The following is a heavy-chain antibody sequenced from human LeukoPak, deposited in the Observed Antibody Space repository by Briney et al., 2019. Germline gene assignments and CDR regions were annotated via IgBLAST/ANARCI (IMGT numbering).Heavy chain of an antibody. J-gene: IGHJ4*02. Sequence: SETLSLTCTVSGGSISSYYWSWIRQPPGKGLEWIGYIYYRGSTNYNPSLKSRVTISVDTSKNQFSLKLSSVTAADTAMYYCARGGTVVSFSFDYWGQGTLVTVSS. D-gene: IGHD2-15*01. CDR1: GGSISSYY. CDR3: ARGGTVVSFSFDY. CDR2: IYYRGST. V-gene: IGHV4-59*01.